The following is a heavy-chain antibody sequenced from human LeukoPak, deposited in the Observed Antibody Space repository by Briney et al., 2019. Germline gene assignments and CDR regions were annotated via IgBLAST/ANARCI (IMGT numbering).Heavy chain of an antibody. CDR2: IYYSGTT. J-gene: IGHJ4*02. V-gene: IGHV4-59*08. CDR3: ARHQLRGFLDDN. Sequence: PSEPLSLTCTVSGGSISSDYWSWLRQPPGKGLEWIGCIYYSGTTNYNPSLQSRVSISIDTSKKQFSLKLTSVTAADTAVYYCARHQLRGFLDDNWGQGTRVTVSS. CDR1: GGSISSDY. D-gene: IGHD3-10*01.